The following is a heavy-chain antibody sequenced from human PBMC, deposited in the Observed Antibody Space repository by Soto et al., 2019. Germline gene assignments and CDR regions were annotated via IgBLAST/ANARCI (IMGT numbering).Heavy chain of an antibody. D-gene: IGHD5-18*01. Sequence: GGSLRLSCAASGFTFSNYGMHWVRQAPGKGLEWVAVISYDGSNKYYGDSVKGRFTISRDNSKNTLYLQMNSLRAEDTAVYYCAKALPGGSTYGTDYWGQGTLVTVSS. CDR2: ISYDGSNK. J-gene: IGHJ4*02. V-gene: IGHV3-30*18. CDR3: AKALPGGSTYGTDY. CDR1: GFTFSNYG.